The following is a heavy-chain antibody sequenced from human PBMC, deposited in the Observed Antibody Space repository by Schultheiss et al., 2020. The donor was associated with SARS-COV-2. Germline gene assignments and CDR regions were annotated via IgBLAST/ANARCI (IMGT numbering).Heavy chain of an antibody. CDR1: GLTFSSYQ. D-gene: IGHD4-17*01. Sequence: GGSLRLSCAASGLTFSSYQMNWVRQAPGKGLEWVSAISGSGGSTYYADSVKGRFTISRDNSKNTLYLQMNSLRAEDTAVYYCAREDGDPRYYFDYWGQGTLVTVSS. CDR2: ISGSGGST. J-gene: IGHJ4*02. V-gene: IGHV3-23*01. CDR3: AREDGDPRYYFDY.